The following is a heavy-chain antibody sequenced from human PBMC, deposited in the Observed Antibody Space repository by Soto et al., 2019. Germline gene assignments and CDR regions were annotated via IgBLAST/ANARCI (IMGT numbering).Heavy chain of an antibody. J-gene: IGHJ6*02. CDR3: ARAYSGRLPRRADYYFAMDV. V-gene: IGHV3-13*05. D-gene: IGHD2-15*01. CDR1: GFTFDAYD. CDR2: IGAADDP. Sequence: LRLSCAASGFTFDAYDMHWVRQTTGKGLEWVSAIGAADDPYYLGSVKGRFTISRENAKNSLYLQMNSLRAEDTAVYYCARAYSGRLPRRADYYFAMDVWGQGTTVTVSS.